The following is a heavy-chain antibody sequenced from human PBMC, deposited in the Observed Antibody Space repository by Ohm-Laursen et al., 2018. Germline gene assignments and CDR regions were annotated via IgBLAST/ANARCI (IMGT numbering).Heavy chain of an antibody. Sequence: GTLSLTCTVSGGSISSYYWSWIRQPAGKGLEWIGRIYTSGSTNYNPSLKSRVTMSVDTSKNQFSLKLSSVTAADTAVYYCAKLYSISYPGDYWGQGILITVSS. CDR3: AKLYSISYPGDY. CDR2: IYTSGST. J-gene: IGHJ4*02. V-gene: IGHV4-4*07. CDR1: GGSISSYY. D-gene: IGHD2-15*01.